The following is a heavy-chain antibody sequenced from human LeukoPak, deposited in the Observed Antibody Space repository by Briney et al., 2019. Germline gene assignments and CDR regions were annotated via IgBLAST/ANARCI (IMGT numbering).Heavy chain of an antibody. Sequence: SETLSLTCNVSGYSISSGYYWGWIRQPPGKGLEYIGSIFHTGSADYNPSLKSRVTLSVDTSKNQFSLKLNSVTAADTAVYYCARSVEGYCRGGSCYYYSYYMDVWGKGTTVTVSS. CDR3: ARSVEGYCRGGSCYYYSYYMDV. V-gene: IGHV4-38-2*02. D-gene: IGHD2-15*01. CDR1: GYSISSGYY. CDR2: IFHTGSA. J-gene: IGHJ6*03.